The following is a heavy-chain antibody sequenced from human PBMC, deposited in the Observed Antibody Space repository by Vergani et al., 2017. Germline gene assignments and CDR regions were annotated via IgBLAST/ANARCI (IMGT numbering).Heavy chain of an antibody. CDR1: GFTSSYYG. CDR2: ISYDGTQK. D-gene: IGHD1-1*01. CDR3: ATKSCGTPGCQIGYFRE. J-gene: IGHJ1*01. Sequence: QVHLVESGGGVVQPGRSLRLSCVVSGFTSSYYGMHWVRQAPGKGLEWVAVISYDGTQKYYADSVKGRFTISRDNSKSTLYLQMNSLRTEDTAGYYCATKSCGTPGCQIGYFREWGQGTMVTVSS. V-gene: IGHV3-30*03.